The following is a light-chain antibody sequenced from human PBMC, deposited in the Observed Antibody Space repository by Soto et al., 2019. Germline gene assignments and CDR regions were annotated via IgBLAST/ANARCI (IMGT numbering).Light chain of an antibody. Sequence: QTVVTQPSSASGSPGHSVTISCTGTSSDVGGYNSVSWYQQHPGKAPKLMIYEVSKRPSGVPDRFSGSKSGNTASLTVSGLQAEDEADYYCSSYAGNNIVVFGGGTKVTVL. CDR1: SSDVGGYNS. J-gene: IGLJ2*01. CDR2: EVS. CDR3: SSYAGNNIVV. V-gene: IGLV2-8*01.